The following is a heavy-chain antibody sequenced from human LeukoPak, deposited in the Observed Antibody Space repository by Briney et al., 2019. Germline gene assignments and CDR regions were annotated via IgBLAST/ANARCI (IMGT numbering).Heavy chain of an antibody. CDR1: GGSISSSSYY. D-gene: IGHD6-19*01. Sequence: PSETLSLTCTVSGGSISSSSYYWGWIRQPPGKGLEWIGEINHSGSTNYNPSLKSRVTISVDTSKNQFSLKLSSVTAADTAVYYCAAVADDDAFDIWGQGTMVTVSS. J-gene: IGHJ3*02. CDR2: INHSGST. CDR3: AAVADDDAFDI. V-gene: IGHV4-39*07.